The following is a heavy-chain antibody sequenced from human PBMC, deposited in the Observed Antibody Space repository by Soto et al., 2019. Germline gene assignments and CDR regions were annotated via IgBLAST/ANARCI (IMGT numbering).Heavy chain of an antibody. CDR1: GGSISSGGYY. D-gene: IGHD1-26*01. J-gene: IGHJ4*02. CDR2: IYYSGST. CDR3: ARRGRLQRMNFFDY. Sequence: QVQLQESGPGLVKPSQTLSLTCTVSGGSISSGGYYWSWIRQHPGKGLGWIGYIYYSGSTYYNPPLKSRANRSVDTSKNQFSLKLSSVTAADTAVYYWARRGRLQRMNFFDYWGQGTLVTVSS. V-gene: IGHV4-31*03.